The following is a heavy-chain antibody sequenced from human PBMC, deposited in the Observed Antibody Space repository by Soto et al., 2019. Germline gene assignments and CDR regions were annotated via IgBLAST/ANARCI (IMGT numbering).Heavy chain of an antibody. Sequence: EVQLVESGGGLVQPGGSLRLSCAASGFTFSSYAMHWVRQAPGKGLEYVSAISSNGGSTYYANSVKGRFTISRDNSKNTLYLQMGSLSAEDMAVYYCARGPGYYVDYWGQGTLVTVSS. CDR2: ISSNGGST. CDR3: ARGPGYYVDY. J-gene: IGHJ4*02. CDR1: GFTFSSYA. V-gene: IGHV3-64*01.